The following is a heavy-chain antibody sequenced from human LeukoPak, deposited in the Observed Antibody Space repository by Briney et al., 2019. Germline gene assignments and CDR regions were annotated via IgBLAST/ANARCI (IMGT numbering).Heavy chain of an antibody. CDR3: ARVSRGLLAYY. V-gene: IGHV4-34*01. CDR1: GGSFSDYY. J-gene: IGHJ4*02. D-gene: IGHD2-21*02. Sequence: SETLSLTCAVNGGSFSDYYWNWIRQPPGKGLEWIGEINHSGTTNYNPSLKSRVTISVDTSKNQFSLKLSSVTAADTAVYYCARVSRGLLAYYWGQGTLVTVSS. CDR2: INHSGTT.